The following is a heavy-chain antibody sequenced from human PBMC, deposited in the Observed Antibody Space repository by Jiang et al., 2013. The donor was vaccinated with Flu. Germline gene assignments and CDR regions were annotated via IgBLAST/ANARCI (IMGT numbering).Heavy chain of an antibody. Sequence: GSGLVKPSETLSLTCTVSGGSISSYYWSWIRQPPGKGLERIGYIFYGGSTNYNPSLKSRVTISVDTSKNQFSLKLSSVTAADTAVYYCARVHYDSSGYHYCYFDLWGRG. V-gene: IGHV4-59*01. CDR2: IFYGGST. D-gene: IGHD3-22*01. CDR3: ARVHYDSSGYHYCYFDL. J-gene: IGHJ2*01. CDR1: GGSISSYY.